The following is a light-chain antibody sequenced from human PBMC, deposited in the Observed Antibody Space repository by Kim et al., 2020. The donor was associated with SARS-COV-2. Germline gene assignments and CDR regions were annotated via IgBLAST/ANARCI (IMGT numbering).Light chain of an antibody. CDR1: QSVSSSY. V-gene: IGKV3-20*01. J-gene: IGKJ4*01. CDR3: QQYASPVLLT. Sequence: PGESATLSCRASQSVSSSYLAWYQQRPGQLPRLLIYGASIRAIGIPDMFSGSGSGTDFTLTISRLEPEDSAVYYCQQYASPVLLTFGGGTKVDIK. CDR2: GAS.